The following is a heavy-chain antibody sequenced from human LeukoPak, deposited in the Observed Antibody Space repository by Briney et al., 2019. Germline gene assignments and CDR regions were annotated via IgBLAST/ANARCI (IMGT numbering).Heavy chain of an antibody. D-gene: IGHD4-17*01. Sequence: VASVNLSFTASGYTFTIYGICWGRHAPGQGLERMGWVSAYNGNTNYSQTLHGRVTTTTDTSTSTDYLELRSLRSDDTAVYCCARDSFDYAWFDPWGQGALVTVSS. J-gene: IGHJ5*02. CDR2: VSAYNGNT. V-gene: IGHV1-18*01. CDR1: GYTFTIYG. CDR3: ARDSFDYAWFDP.